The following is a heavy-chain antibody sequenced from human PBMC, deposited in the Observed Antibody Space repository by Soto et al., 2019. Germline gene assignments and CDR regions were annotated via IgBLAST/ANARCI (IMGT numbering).Heavy chain of an antibody. CDR1: GGTFSSYA. Sequence: SCKASGGTFSSYAISWVRQAPGQGLGWMGGIIPIFGTANYAQKFQGRVTITADESTSTAYMELSSLRSEDTAVYYCARVKVAARPSFDYWGQGTLVTVSS. CDR3: ARVKVAARPSFDY. CDR2: IIPIFGTA. V-gene: IGHV1-69*01. D-gene: IGHD6-6*01. J-gene: IGHJ4*02.